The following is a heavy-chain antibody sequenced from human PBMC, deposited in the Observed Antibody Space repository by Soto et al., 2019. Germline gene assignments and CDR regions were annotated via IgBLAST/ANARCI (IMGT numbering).Heavy chain of an antibody. J-gene: IGHJ4*02. CDR1: GFTFSSHW. Sequence: GGSLRLSCAASGFTFSSHWMHWVRQAPGKGLVWVSHIGPDGTTTRDADSVQGRFTISRDNARNTLYLQMDSLRDEDMAVYYCARDNNWSYDYWGQGIQVTVSS. CDR3: ARDNNWSYDY. V-gene: IGHV3-74*01. D-gene: IGHD1-1*01. CDR2: IGPDGTTT.